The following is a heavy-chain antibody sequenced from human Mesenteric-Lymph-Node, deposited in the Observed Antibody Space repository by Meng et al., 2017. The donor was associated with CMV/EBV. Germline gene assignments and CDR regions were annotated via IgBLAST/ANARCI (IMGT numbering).Heavy chain of an antibody. J-gene: IGHJ4*02. CDR3: ARNDFWSGYYTEFDY. Sequence: GESLKISCAASGFTFSSYSMNWVRQAPGKGLEWVSSISSSSSYIYYADSVKGRFTISRDNAKNSLYLQMNSLRAEDTAVYYCARNDFWSGYYTEFDYWGQGTLVTVSS. D-gene: IGHD3-3*01. V-gene: IGHV3-21*01. CDR1: GFTFSSYS. CDR2: ISSSSSYI.